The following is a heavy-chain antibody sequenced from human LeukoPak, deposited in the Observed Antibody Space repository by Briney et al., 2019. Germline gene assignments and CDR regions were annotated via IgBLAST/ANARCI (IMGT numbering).Heavy chain of an antibody. CDR3: ARDMSYGSESSGGMDA. V-gene: IGHV4-4*07. J-gene: IGHJ6*02. Sequence: SETLSLTCTVSGGSISSYYWSWIRQPAGKGLEWIGRIYTSGSTNYNPSLKSRVTMSVDTSKNQFSLNLRSVIAADTAVYYCARDMSYGSESSGGMDAWGQGTTVTVSS. D-gene: IGHD3-10*01. CDR1: GGSISSYY. CDR2: IYTSGST.